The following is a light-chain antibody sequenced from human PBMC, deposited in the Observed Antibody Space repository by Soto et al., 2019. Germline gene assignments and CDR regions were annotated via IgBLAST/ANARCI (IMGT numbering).Light chain of an antibody. CDR1: QSLVHSNGNTF. J-gene: IGKJ1*01. V-gene: IGKV2-30*02. CDR3: MQGTYAPKT. CDR2: KVS. Sequence: EVVMTQSPLSLPVTLGQPASISCRSSQSLVHSNGNTFLTWFQQRPGQSPRRLIYKVSIRDSGVSERFSGSGSGTDFTLKISRVEAEDVGVYYCMQGTYAPKTFGQGTMVEI.